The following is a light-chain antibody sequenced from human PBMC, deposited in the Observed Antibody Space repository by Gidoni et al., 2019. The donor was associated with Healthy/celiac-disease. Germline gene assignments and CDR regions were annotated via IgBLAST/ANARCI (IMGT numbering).Light chain of an antibody. Sequence: DIQMNQSPSTLSESVGDRVTINCRASQSISSRLAWYQQKPGKAPKLLLYKASSLESGVPSRFSGSGSGTEFTLTISSLQPDDFATYYCQQYNSYPPWTFGQGTKVEIK. CDR3: QQYNSYPPWT. CDR1: QSISSR. V-gene: IGKV1-5*03. J-gene: IGKJ1*01. CDR2: KAS.